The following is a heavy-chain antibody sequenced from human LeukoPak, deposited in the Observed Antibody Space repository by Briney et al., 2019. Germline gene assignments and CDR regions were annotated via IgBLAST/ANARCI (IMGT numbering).Heavy chain of an antibody. CDR2: ISGPGGAT. J-gene: IGHJ6*03. CDR3: AKGDYGYYYYMDV. Sequence: PGGSLRLSCAASGLTYSNKAMKWVRQAPGKGLEWVSTISGPGGATYYGDSVKGRFTISRDNSKNTVYLQMNNLRADDTAIYYCAKGDYGYYYYMDVWGKGTPVTVSS. D-gene: IGHD4/OR15-4a*01. CDR1: GLTYSNKA. V-gene: IGHV3-23*01.